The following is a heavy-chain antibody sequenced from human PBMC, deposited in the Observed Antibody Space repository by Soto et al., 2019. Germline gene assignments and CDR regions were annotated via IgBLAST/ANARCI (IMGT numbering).Heavy chain of an antibody. Sequence: GGSLRLSCAASGFTFSSYGMHWVRQAPGKGLEWVAVISYDGSNKYYADSVKGRFTISRDNSKNTLYLQMNSLRAEDTAVYYCAKDHRGELEPSDYYYYYGMDVWGQGTTVTVSS. J-gene: IGHJ6*02. CDR3: AKDHRGELEPSDYYYYYGMDV. V-gene: IGHV3-30*18. CDR2: ISYDGSNK. CDR1: GFTFSSYG. D-gene: IGHD1-1*01.